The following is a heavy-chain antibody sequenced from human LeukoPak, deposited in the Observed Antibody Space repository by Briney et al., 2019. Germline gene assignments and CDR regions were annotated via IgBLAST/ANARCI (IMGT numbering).Heavy chain of an antibody. V-gene: IGHV4-31*03. J-gene: IGHJ4*02. CDR2: IYYSGST. Sequence: SQTLSLTCTVSGGSISSGGYYWSWNRQHPGKGLEWIGYIYYSGSTYYNPSLKSRVTISVDTSKNQFSLKLSSVTAADTAVYYCARDSSGYFDYWGQGTLVTVSS. CDR1: GGSISSGGYY. D-gene: IGHD3-22*01. CDR3: ARDSSGYFDY.